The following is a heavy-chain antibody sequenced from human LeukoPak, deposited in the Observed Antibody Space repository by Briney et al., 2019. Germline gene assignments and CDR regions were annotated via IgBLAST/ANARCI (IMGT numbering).Heavy chain of an antibody. D-gene: IGHD6-19*01. J-gene: IGHJ4*02. Sequence: SETLSLTCTVSGGSISNYYWSWIRQPPGKGLEWIGYISYSGSTNHNPSLKSRVTISVDTSRNQFSLKLSSVTAADTAVYYCARRTTSGWYQVVYWGQGTLVTVSS. CDR3: ARRTTSGWYQVVY. CDR2: ISYSGST. V-gene: IGHV4-59*01. CDR1: GGSISNYY.